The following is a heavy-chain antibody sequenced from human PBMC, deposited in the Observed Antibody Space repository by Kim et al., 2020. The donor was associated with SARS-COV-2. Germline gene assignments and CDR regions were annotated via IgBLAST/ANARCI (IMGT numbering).Heavy chain of an antibody. CDR2: ISYDGSNK. J-gene: IGHJ4*02. D-gene: IGHD3-22*01. V-gene: IGHV3-30*04. CDR3: ARDRESYDSSGLDDY. Sequence: GGSLRLSCAASGFTFSSYAMHWVRQAPGKGLEWVAVISYDGSNKYYADSVKGRFTISRDNSKNTLYLQMNSLRAEDTAVYYCARDRESYDSSGLDDYWGQGTLVTVSS. CDR1: GFTFSSYA.